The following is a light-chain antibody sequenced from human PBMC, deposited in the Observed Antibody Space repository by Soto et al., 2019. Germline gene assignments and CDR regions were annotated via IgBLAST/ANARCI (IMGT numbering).Light chain of an antibody. V-gene: IGKV3-20*01. J-gene: IGKJ2*01. CDR1: QSVSSTF. CDR2: GAS. Sequence: EIVLTQSPGTLSLSPGERATLSCRASQSVSSTFLAWYQQKPGQAPRLLIYGASSRATGIPDRFSGSGSGTDFPLTISRLEPEDFAVYYCQQYGSRAYTFGQGTKVDIK. CDR3: QQYGSRAYT.